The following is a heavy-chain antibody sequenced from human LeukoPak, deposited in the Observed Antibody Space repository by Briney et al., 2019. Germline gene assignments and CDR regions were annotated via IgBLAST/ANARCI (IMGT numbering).Heavy chain of an antibody. Sequence: PGGSLRLSCAASGALFSNYWMHWVRQAPGKGLVWVSRINRDGSSTSYADSVKGRFTISRDNAKNTLYLQMNSLRAEDMALYYCAKDMARGITFGGVIVSGFDYWGQGTLVTVSS. CDR3: AKDMARGITFGGVIVSGFDY. CDR1: GALFSNYW. V-gene: IGHV3-74*01. CDR2: INRDGSST. D-gene: IGHD3-16*02. J-gene: IGHJ4*02.